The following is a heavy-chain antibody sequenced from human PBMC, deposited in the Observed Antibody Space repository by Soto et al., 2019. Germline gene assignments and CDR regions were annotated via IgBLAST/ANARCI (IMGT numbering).Heavy chain of an antibody. J-gene: IGHJ4*02. CDR1: GGSVRTGSYH. CDR2: IPNNGSP. CDR3: ARIGWGGDS. D-gene: IGHD7-27*01. Sequence: QVQLQESGPGPVKPSETLSLTCSVSGGSVRTGSYHWSWIRQPPEKGLEWIGFIPNNGSPDYNPSLKSRVVVSIDRSKNQFSLKVNSVTAADTAVYFCARIGWGGDSWGQGTLVTVSS. V-gene: IGHV4-61*01.